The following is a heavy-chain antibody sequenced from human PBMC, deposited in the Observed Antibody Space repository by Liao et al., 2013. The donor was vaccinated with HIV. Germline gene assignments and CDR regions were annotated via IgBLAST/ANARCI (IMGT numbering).Heavy chain of an antibody. CDR3: ARAKWGMTFDY. CDR2: IYTSGST. V-gene: IGHV4-61*02. J-gene: IGHJ4*02. Sequence: QVQLHESGPGLVKPSETLSLTCTVSGGSISRGSYYWSWIRQPAGKGLEWIGRIYTSGSTNYNPSLESRVTISSDTSKNQFSLKLNSVTAADTAVYYCARAKWGMTFDYWGQGALVTVSS. D-gene: IGHD7-27*01. CDR1: GGSISRGSYY.